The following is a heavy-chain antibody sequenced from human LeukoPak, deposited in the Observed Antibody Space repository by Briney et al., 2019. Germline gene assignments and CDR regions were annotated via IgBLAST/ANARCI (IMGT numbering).Heavy chain of an antibody. CDR1: GFSFSRYS. J-gene: IGHJ4*02. CDR3: AKGGDSSGWYSIYFDY. Sequence: GGSLRLSCAASGFSFSRYSMNWVRQAPGKGLEWLSDIGGSGDNTYYADSVRGRFTVSRDNSENTLYLQMNTLRAEDTAVYYCAKGGDSSGWYSIYFDYWGQGTLVTVSS. V-gene: IGHV3-23*01. CDR2: IGGSGDNT. D-gene: IGHD6-19*01.